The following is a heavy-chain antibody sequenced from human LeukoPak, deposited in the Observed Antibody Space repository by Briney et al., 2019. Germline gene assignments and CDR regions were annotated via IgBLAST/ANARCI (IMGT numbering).Heavy chain of an antibody. CDR2: IIPISGTA. CDR1: GGTFSTYA. V-gene: IGHV1-69*05. J-gene: IGHJ4*02. CDR3: ARGGTFYRRTLLNYFDY. Sequence: SVKVSCKASGGTFSTYAISWVRQAPGQGLERMGRIIPISGTANYAQKFQGRVTFTTDESTNTAYMELSSLRSEDTAVYYCARGGTFYRRTLLNYFDYWGQGSLVTVSS. D-gene: IGHD1-14*01.